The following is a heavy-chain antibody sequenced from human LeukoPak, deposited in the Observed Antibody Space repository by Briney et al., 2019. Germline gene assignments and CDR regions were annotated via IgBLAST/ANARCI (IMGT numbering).Heavy chain of an antibody. CDR1: GFTFSSYG. J-gene: IGHJ4*02. CDR3: AKRASPPPEYYFDY. Sequence: GGSLRLSCAASGFTFSSYGMYWVRQAPGKGLEWVPAISSSGGDTYYADSVKGRFTISRDNSKSTLYLQMNSLRDEDTAVYYCAKRASPPPEYYFDYWGQGTLVTVSS. CDR2: ISSSGGDT. V-gene: IGHV3-23*01.